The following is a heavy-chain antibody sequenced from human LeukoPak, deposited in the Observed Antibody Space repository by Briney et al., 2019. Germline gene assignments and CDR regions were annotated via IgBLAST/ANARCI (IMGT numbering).Heavy chain of an antibody. CDR1: GGSISSYY. CDR2: IYYSGST. Sequence: SETLSLTCTVSGGSISSYYWSWIRQPPGKGLEWIGYIYYSGSTNYNPSLKSRVTISVDTSKNQFSLKLSSVTAADTAVYYCARATAVRGVKYYYYYMDVWGKGTTVTVSS. J-gene: IGHJ6*03. V-gene: IGHV4-59*01. D-gene: IGHD3-10*01. CDR3: ARATAVRGVKYYYYYMDV.